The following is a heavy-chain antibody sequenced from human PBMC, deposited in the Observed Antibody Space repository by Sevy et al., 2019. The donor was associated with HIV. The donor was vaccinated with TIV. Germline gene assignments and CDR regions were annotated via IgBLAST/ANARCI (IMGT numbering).Heavy chain of an antibody. V-gene: IGHV4-59*01. D-gene: IGHD5-12*01. Sequence: SETLSLTCTVSGGSISAYYWSWIRQPPGKPLEYIGYIYYTGSTNYNPPLKSRVTISVDTSKNQFSLKLNSVTAADTAVYFWARAPPVRSGDDSLNWFDPWGQGTLVTVSS. CDR2: IYYTGST. CDR1: GGSISAYY. CDR3: ARAPPVRSGDDSLNWFDP. J-gene: IGHJ5*02.